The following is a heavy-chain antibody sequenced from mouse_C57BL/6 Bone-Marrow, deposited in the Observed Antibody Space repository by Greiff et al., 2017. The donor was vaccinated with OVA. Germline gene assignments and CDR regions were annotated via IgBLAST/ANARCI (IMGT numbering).Heavy chain of an antibody. CDR1: GYTFTSYW. CDR2: IYPGSGST. V-gene: IGHV1-55*01. Sequence: VQLQQPGAELVKPGASVKMSCKASGYTFTSYWITWVKQRPGQGLEWIGDIYPGSGSTNYNEKFKSKATLTVDTSSSTAYMQRSSLTSEDSAVYCCARGGVYYYGSKYYFDYWGQGTTLTVSS. J-gene: IGHJ2*01. CDR3: ARGGVYYYGSKYYFDY. D-gene: IGHD1-1*01.